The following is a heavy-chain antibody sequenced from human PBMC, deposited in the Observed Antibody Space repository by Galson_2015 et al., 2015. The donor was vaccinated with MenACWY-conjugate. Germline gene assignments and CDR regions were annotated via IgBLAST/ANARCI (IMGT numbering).Heavy chain of an antibody. J-gene: IGHJ6*03. CDR2: IQQDGSAK. D-gene: IGHD3-3*01. Sequence: SLRLSCAASGFTFSSYWMSWVRQAPGHGLEWVANIQQDGSAKYYVDSVKGRFTISRDNAKNSLYLQMNSLRAEDTTVYYCARGRFRPPTYYYYYMDVWGKGTTVTVSS. CDR3: ARGRFRPPTYYYYYMDV. CDR1: GFTFSSYW. V-gene: IGHV3-7*03.